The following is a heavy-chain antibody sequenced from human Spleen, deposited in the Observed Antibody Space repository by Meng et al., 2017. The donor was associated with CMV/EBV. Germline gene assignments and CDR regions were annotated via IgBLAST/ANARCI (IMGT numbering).Heavy chain of an antibody. V-gene: IGHV5-51*01. CDR2: IYPADSDT. CDR3: ARRGYGEIDAFDI. CDR1: GNSFDNYW. J-gene: IGHJ3*02. D-gene: IGHD5-12*01. Sequence: GESLKISCKGPGNSFDNYWIGWVRQMPGKGLEWMGIIYPADSDTRYSPSFQGQVTISADKSISTAYLQWSSLKASDTAMYYCARRGYGEIDAFDIWGQGTMVTVSS.